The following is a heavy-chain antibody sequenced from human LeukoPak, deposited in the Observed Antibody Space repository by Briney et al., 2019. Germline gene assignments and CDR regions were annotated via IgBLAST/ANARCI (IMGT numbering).Heavy chain of an antibody. CDR1: GFTFSSFA. V-gene: IGHV3-23*01. CDR2: LSGGRANT. J-gene: IGHJ4*02. D-gene: IGHD3-10*01. Sequence: GGSLRLSCAASGFTFSSFAMSWVRQAPGKGLEWVSALSGGRANTYYADSVKGRFTISRDNPKNTLYLQMYRLRAEDTAVYYCANIYYGSGSYYFDYWGQETLVTVSS. CDR3: ANIYYGSGSYYFDY.